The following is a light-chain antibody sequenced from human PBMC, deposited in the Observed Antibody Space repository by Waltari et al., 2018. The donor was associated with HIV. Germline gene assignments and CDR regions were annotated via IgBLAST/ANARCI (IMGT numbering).Light chain of an antibody. V-gene: IGKV3-20*01. CDR2: GAS. CDR3: QQYIGSPRT. CDR1: QTISSTY. Sequence: EIALTQSPGTLSLSTGERAPLPCRASQTISSTYLAWYQQKPGQAPRLLIYGASSRATGIPDRFSGSGSGTDFTLTISSLEPEDCAVYYCQQYIGSPRTFGQGTKVELK. J-gene: IGKJ1*01.